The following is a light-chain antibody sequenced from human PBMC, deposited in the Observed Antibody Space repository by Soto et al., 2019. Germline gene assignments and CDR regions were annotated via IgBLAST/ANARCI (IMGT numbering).Light chain of an antibody. V-gene: IGLV1-44*01. CDR1: SSNIGSNT. Sequence: QSVLTQPPSASGTPGQRGTISCSGSSSNIGSNTVNWYQQLPGTAPKLLIYSNNQRPSGVPDRFSGSKSGTSASLAISGLQYEDEAEYYCAAWDDSLNGVVFGGGTKLTVL. J-gene: IGLJ2*01. CDR2: SNN. CDR3: AAWDDSLNGVV.